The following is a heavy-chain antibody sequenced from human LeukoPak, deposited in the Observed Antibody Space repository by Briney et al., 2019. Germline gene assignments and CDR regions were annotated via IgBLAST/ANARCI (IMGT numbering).Heavy chain of an antibody. Sequence: SGPTLVKPTQTLTLTCTFSGFSLSTSGVGVGWIRQPPGKALEWLALIYWNDDKRYSPSLKSRLTITKDTSKNQVVLTMTNMDPVDTATYYCAHLPAAGTPFDYWGQGTLVTVSS. J-gene: IGHJ4*02. V-gene: IGHV2-5*01. CDR2: IYWNDDK. CDR1: GFSLSTSGVG. D-gene: IGHD6-13*01. CDR3: AHLPAAGTPFDY.